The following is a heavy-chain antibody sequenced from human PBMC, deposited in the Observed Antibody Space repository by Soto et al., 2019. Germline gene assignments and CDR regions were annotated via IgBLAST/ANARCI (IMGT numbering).Heavy chain of an antibody. CDR3: ARGSGEPRSYAEYSQH. V-gene: IGHV1-18*04. D-gene: IGHD3-16*01. J-gene: IGHJ1*01. Sequence: QVQLVQSGAEVKKPGASMKVSCKASGYTFTSYGITWVRQAPGQGLEWMGWISAYNGNRNYAQKFQGRVTMTTDTSTSTAYMELRSLRSDGTAVYYCARGSGEPRSYAEYSQHWGQGTLVTVSS. CDR2: ISAYNGNR. CDR1: GYTFTSYG.